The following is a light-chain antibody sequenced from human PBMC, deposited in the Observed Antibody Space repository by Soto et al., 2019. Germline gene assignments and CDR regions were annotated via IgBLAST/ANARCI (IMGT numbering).Light chain of an antibody. J-gene: IGKJ5*01. V-gene: IGKV1-33*01. CDR3: QQYDNLPIT. CDR2: DAS. CDR1: QDISNY. Sequence: DIQMTQSPSSLSASVEDRVTISCHASQDISNYLNWYQQKPGKAPKLLIYDASNLETGVPSKFSGSGSGTDFTFTISSLQPEDIATYYCQQYDNLPITFGQGTRLEIK.